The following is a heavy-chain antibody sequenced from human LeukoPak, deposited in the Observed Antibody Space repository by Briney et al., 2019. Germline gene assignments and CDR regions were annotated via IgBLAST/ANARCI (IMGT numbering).Heavy chain of an antibody. J-gene: IGHJ4*02. D-gene: IGHD3-10*01. V-gene: IGHV3-33*01. Sequence: GGSLRLSCAASGFTFSSYGMHWVRQAPGKGLEWVAVIWYDGSNKYYADSVKGRFTISRDNSKNTLYLQMNSLRAEDTAVYYCARGAYGSGSTIDYWGQGTLVTVSS. CDR3: ARGAYGSGSTIDY. CDR2: IWYDGSNK. CDR1: GFTFSSYG.